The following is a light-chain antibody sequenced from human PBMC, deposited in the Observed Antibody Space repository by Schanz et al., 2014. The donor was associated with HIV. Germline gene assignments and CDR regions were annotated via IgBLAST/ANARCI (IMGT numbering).Light chain of an antibody. CDR3: ASYTNSATFV. CDR1: SSDVGNYNL. CDR2: GVS. V-gene: IGLV2-14*02. J-gene: IGLJ1*01. Sequence: QSALTQPASVSGSPGQSITISCTGTSSDVGNYNLVSWYQQHPGKAPKLMIYGVSVRPSGVSHRFSGSKSDNTASLTISGLQAEDEADYYCASYTNSATFVFGPATKLTVL.